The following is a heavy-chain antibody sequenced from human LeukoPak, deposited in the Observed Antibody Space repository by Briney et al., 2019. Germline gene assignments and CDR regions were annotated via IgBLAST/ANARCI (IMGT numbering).Heavy chain of an antibody. CDR2: IYYSGST. CDR3: ARVRYGSGSHDYYMDV. V-gene: IGHV4-59*08. Sequence: PSETLSLTCTVSGGSISSYYWSWIRQPPGKGLEWIGYIYYSGSTNYNPSLKSRVTISVDTSKNQFSLKLSSVTAADTAVYYCARVRYGSGSHDYYMDVWGKGTTVTISS. CDR1: GGSISSYY. D-gene: IGHD3-10*01. J-gene: IGHJ6*03.